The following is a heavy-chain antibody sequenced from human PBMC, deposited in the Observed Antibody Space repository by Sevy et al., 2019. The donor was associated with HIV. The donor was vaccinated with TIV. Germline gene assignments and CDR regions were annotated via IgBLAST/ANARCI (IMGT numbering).Heavy chain of an antibody. J-gene: IGHJ6*02. CDR1: GFTFSNYW. Sequence: GGSLRLSCAASGFTFSNYWMTWVRQAPGKGLEWVANIKRDGSEKYYVASVKGRFTISRDNAKNSLYLQMNSLRAEDTAVYXXXXXRQGGYCSSTSCYEGRVYYYYGMDVWGQGTTVTVSS. CDR3: XXXRQGGYCSSTSCYEGRVYYYYGMDV. V-gene: IGHV3-7*03. D-gene: IGHD2-2*01. CDR2: IKRDGSEK.